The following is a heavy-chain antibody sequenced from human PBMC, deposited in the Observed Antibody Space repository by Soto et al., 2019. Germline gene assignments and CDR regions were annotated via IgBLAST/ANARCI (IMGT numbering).Heavy chain of an antibody. CDR2: IWYDGSNK. V-gene: IGHV3-33*01. J-gene: IGHJ6*02. Sequence: PGGSLRLSCGASGFTFSNYGMHWVRQAPGKGLEWVAVIWYDGSNKYYADSVKGRFTISRDNSKNTLYLQMNSLKTEDTAVYYCTTASITMIVVVITPYYYYGMDVWGQGTTVTVSS. CDR1: GFTFSNYG. CDR3: TTASITMIVVVITPYYYYGMDV. D-gene: IGHD3-22*01.